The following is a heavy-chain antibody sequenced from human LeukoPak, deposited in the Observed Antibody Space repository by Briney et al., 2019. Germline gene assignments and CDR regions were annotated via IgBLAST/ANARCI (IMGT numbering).Heavy chain of an antibody. Sequence: NPSETLSLTCAVYGGSFSGYYWSWIRQPPGKGLEWIGEINHSGSTNYNPSLKSRVTISVDTSKNQFSLKLSSVTAADTAVYYCASKGRLQNYYFDYWGQGTLVTVSS. V-gene: IGHV4-34*01. J-gene: IGHJ4*02. CDR1: GGSFSGYY. CDR3: ASKGRLQNYYFDY. D-gene: IGHD5-24*01. CDR2: INHSGST.